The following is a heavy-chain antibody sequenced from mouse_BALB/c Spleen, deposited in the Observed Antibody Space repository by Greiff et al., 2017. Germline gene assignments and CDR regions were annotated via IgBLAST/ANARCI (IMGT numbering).Heavy chain of an antibody. J-gene: IGHJ2*01. Sequence: EVQRVESGGGLVKPGGSLKLSCAASGFTFSSYAMSWVRQTPEKRLEWVASISSGGSTYYPDSVKGRFTISRDNARNILYLQMSSLRSEDTAMYYCARGEYGNYVGYFDYWGQGTTLTVSS. CDR3: ARGEYGNYVGYFDY. D-gene: IGHD2-10*02. CDR2: ISSGGST. CDR1: GFTFSSYA. V-gene: IGHV5-6-5*01.